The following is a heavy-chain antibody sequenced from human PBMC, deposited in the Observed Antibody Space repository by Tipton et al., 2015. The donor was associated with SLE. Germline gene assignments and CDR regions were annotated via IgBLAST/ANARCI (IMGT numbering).Heavy chain of an antibody. CDR3: VGTRDAYDETGGFDI. CDR2: IYYSGNT. J-gene: IGHJ3*02. Sequence: TLSLTCTVSGGSISNHYWGWIRQPPGMGLEWIGYIYYSGNTNYNPSLKSRVTISVDTSKTQFSLKLSSVTAADTAMYYCVGTRDAYDETGGFDIWGQGTMVTVSS. CDR1: GGSISNHY. D-gene: IGHD5-24*01. V-gene: IGHV4-59*08.